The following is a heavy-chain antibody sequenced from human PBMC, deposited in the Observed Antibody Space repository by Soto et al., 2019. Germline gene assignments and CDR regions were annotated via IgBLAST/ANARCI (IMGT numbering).Heavy chain of an antibody. Sequence: SLRLSCAASGFTFSSYGMHWVLQAPGKGLEWVAVIWYDGSNKYYADSVKGRFTISRDNSKNTLYLQMNSLRAEDTAVYYCARDYYDSRGYYNWFEPWGQGTPVNLS. CDR3: ARDYYDSRGYYNWFEP. D-gene: IGHD3-22*01. J-gene: IGHJ5*02. CDR2: IWYDGSNK. CDR1: GFTFSSYG. V-gene: IGHV3-33*01.